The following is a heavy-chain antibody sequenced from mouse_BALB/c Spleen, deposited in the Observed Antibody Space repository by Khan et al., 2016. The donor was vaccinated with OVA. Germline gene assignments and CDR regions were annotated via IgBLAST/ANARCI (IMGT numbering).Heavy chain of an antibody. Sequence: EVQLQESGAELVKPGASVKLSCSASGFNIKDTYIHWVKQRPEQGLEWIGRIDPPNDDSKYGPKFQDQATLTADTSSNTVYLQLSSLTSEDTAVYYCATLYGNPLAYWGQGTLVSVSA. J-gene: IGHJ3*01. CDR3: ATLYGNPLAY. CDR2: IDPPNDDS. CDR1: GFNIKDTY. V-gene: IGHV14-3*02. D-gene: IGHD2-1*01.